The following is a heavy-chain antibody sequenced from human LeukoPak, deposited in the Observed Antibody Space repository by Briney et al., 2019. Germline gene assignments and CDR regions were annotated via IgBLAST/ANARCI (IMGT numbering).Heavy chain of an antibody. Sequence: GGSLRLSCAASGFTYTSYSMNWVRQAPGKGLEWVSSISSSSSNTYYADSVKGRFTISRDNAKNSLHLQMNSLRAEDTALYYCAKEKKGYCTNGVCYRGGYFDYWGQGTLVTVSS. CDR3: AKEKKGYCTNGVCYRGGYFDY. V-gene: IGHV3-21*04. CDR2: ISSSSSNT. J-gene: IGHJ4*02. CDR1: GFTYTSYS. D-gene: IGHD2-8*01.